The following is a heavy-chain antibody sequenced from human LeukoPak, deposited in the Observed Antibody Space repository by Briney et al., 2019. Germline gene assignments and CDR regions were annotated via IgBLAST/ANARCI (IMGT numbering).Heavy chain of an antibody. CDR1: GFTFSSYS. D-gene: IGHD1-26*01. Sequence: PGGSLRLSCAASGFTFSSYSMNWVRQAPGKGLEWVSSISSSSSYIYYADSVKGRFTISRDNAKNSLYLQMNSLRAEDTALYHCARDGWEPGDYWGQGTLVTVSS. V-gene: IGHV3-21*04. CDR3: ARDGWEPGDY. J-gene: IGHJ4*02. CDR2: ISSSSSYI.